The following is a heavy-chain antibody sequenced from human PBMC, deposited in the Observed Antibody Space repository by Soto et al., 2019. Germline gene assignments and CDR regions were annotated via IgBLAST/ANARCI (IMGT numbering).Heavy chain of an antibody. Sequence: QVQLVQSGAEVKKPGASVKVSCKASGYDFSSYGISWVRQAPGQGLEWMGWISASNGNRDYAQQFQGRVTMTSDTSKTTAYMELRSLRSDDKAVYYCVREPERNDYWGQGTLVNVSS. J-gene: IGHJ4*02. CDR1: GYDFSSYG. CDR3: VREPERNDY. V-gene: IGHV1-18*04. CDR2: ISASNGNR.